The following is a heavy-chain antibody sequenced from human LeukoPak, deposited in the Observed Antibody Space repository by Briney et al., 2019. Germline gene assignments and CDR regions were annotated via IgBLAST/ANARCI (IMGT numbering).Heavy chain of an antibody. J-gene: IGHJ4*02. CDR3: ARGVLKTLIVS. D-gene: IGHD3-22*01. CDR1: GVSISSYY. V-gene: IGHV4-4*07. CDR2: IFTSGTLETSGST. Sequence: PSETLSLTCTVSGVSISSYYWSWIRQPAGKGLEWIGRIFTSGTLETSGSTNYNPSLKSRVTMSVDTSKNQFSLKLSSVTAADTAVYYCARGVLKTLIVSWGQGTLVTVSS.